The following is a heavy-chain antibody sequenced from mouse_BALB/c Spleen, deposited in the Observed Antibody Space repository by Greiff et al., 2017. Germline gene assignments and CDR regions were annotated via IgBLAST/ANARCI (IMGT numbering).Heavy chain of an antibody. CDR1: GFSLTSYG. Sequence: VQLQESGPGLVQPSQSLSITCTVSGFSLTSYGVHWVRQSPGKGLEWLGVIWSGGSTDYNAAFISRLSISKDNSKSQVFFKMNSLQANDTAIYYCARNPLHYYAYWYFDVWGAGTTVTVSS. CDR3: ARNPLHYYAYWYFDV. J-gene: IGHJ1*01. CDR2: IWSGGST. V-gene: IGHV2-2*02. D-gene: IGHD1-2*01.